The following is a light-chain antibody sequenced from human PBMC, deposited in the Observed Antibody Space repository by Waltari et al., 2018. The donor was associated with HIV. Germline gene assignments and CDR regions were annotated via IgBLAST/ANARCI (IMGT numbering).Light chain of an antibody. CDR1: QSVSSSY. CDR2: GAS. Sequence: EIVLTQSPGTLSLSPGERATLSCRASQSVSSSYLAWYQQKPGQAPRLLIYGASSRATGIPDRFSGSGAGTDFTLTISRLEPEDFAVYYCHQYGSSPPYTFGRGTKLEIK. V-gene: IGKV3-20*01. CDR3: HQYGSSPPYT. J-gene: IGKJ2*01.